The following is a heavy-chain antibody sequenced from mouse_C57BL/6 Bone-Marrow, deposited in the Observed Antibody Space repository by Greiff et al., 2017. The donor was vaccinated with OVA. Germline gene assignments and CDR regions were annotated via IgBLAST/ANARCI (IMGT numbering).Heavy chain of an antibody. CDR3: ARDDGYFFEY. V-gene: IGHV1-76*01. Sequence: QVQLQQSGAEVVRPGASVKLSCKASGYTFPDHYINWVKQRPGQGLEWIARLYPGSGNTYYNEKFKGKATLTAEKSSNTAYMQLSSLTSEDSAVYFCARDDGYFFEYWGQGTTLTVSS. J-gene: IGHJ2*01. D-gene: IGHD2-3*01. CDR2: LYPGSGNT. CDR1: GYTFPDHY.